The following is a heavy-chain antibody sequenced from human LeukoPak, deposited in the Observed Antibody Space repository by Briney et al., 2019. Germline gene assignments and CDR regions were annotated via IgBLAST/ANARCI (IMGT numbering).Heavy chain of an antibody. CDR1: GFTFSSYA. CDR3: AKPSGNCVDY. V-gene: IGHV3-23*01. CDR2: ISGSGGST. D-gene: IGHD1-26*01. J-gene: IGHJ4*02. Sequence: GGSLRLSCAASGFTFSSYAMSWVRQAPGKGLEWVSAISGSGGSTYYADSVKGRFTISRDNSKNTLFLQMNSLRPEDTGVYFCAKPSGNCVDYWGQGTLVTVSS.